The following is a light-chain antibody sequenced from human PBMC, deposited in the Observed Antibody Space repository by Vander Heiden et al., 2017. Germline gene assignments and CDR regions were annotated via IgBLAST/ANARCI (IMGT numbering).Light chain of an antibody. J-gene: IGLJ3*02. V-gene: IGLV1-51*02. CDR3: GTWDSSLSPL. CDR1: SSNIGNNY. CDR2: ENN. Sequence: QSVLPQPPSVSAAPGQKVTISCSGSSSNIGNNYVSWYQQLPGTAPKLLIYENNKRPSGIPDRFSGSKSGTSATLGITGLQTGDEADYYCGTWDSSLSPLFGGGTKLTVL.